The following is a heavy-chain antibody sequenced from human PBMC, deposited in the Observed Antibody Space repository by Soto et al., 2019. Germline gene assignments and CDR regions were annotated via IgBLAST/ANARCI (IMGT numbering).Heavy chain of an antibody. CDR2: ISSTSSSI. J-gene: IGHJ4*02. V-gene: IGHV3-48*02. D-gene: IGHD3-10*02. CDR1: GFTFSGYS. Sequence: EVQLVESGGGLVQPGGSLRLSCAASGFTFSGYSMNWVRQPPGKGLEWVSYISSTSSSIYYADSVKDRFTISRDIAKNSLYPQMNSLRDEDTAVYHCARGIMLRHCDYWGQGTLVNVSS. CDR3: ARGIMLRHCDY.